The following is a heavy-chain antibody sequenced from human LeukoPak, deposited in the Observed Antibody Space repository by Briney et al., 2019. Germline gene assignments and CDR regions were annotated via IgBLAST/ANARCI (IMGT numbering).Heavy chain of an antibody. CDR1: GFTFSSYG. CDR3: AKAPAASYYYGTDV. Sequence: PGGSLRLSCAASGFTFSSYGMHWVRQAPGKGLEWVSAISGSGGSTYYADSVKGRFTISRDNSKNTLYVQMNSLRAEDTAVYYCAKAPAASYYYGTDVWGQGTTVTVSS. CDR2: ISGSGGST. V-gene: IGHV3-23*01. D-gene: IGHD2-2*01. J-gene: IGHJ6*02.